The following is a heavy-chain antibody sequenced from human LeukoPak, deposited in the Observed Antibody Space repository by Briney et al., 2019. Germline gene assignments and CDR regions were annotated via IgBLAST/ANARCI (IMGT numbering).Heavy chain of an antibody. CDR1: GFTFSGYW. V-gene: IGHV3-7*01. CDR2: IKQDGSEK. D-gene: IGHD6-6*01. CDR3: ARVSPTPSYYFDY. J-gene: IGHJ4*02. Sequence: PGGSLRLSCAASGFTFSGYWMSWVRQAPGKGLEWVANIKQDGSEKYYVDSVKGRFTISRDNAKNSLYLQMNSLRAEDTAVYYCARVSPTPSYYFDYWGQGTLVTVSS.